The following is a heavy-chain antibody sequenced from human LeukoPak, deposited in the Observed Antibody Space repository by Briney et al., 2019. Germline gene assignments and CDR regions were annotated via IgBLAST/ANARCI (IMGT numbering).Heavy chain of an antibody. Sequence: GGSLRLSCAASGFTFSSYEMIWVRQPPGKGLDWVSYISGSGSTMYYADSVKGRFTISRDNANNSLYLQMNSLRAEDTAVYYCARGAIVGRRGLDAFAIWGQGTMVTVSS. CDR2: ISGSGSTM. V-gene: IGHV3-48*03. CDR3: ARGAIVGRRGLDAFAI. D-gene: IGHD1-26*01. J-gene: IGHJ3*02. CDR1: GFTFSSYE.